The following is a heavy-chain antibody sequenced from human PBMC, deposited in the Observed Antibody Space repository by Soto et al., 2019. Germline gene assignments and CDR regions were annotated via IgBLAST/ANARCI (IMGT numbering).Heavy chain of an antibody. CDR2: ISGSGGST. Sequence: GGSLRLSCAASGFTFSSYAMSWVRQAPGKGLEWVSAISGSGGSTYYADSVKGRFTISRDNSKNTLYLQMNSLRAEDTAVYYCAKDLGYSYGYDYYYYYGMDVWGQGTTVTAP. CDR1: GFTFSSYA. J-gene: IGHJ6*02. V-gene: IGHV3-23*01. D-gene: IGHD5-18*01. CDR3: AKDLGYSYGYDYYYYYGMDV.